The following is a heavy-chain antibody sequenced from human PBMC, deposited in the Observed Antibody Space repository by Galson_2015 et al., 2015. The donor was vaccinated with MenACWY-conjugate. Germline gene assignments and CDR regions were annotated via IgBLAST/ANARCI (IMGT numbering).Heavy chain of an antibody. Sequence: QSGAEVKKPGESLRISCKGSGYSFTSYWISWVRQMPGKGLEWMGRIDPSDSCTNYSPSFQGHVTISADKSLSTAYLQWSSLKASDTAMYYCARHLHYYGSGSYHLDYWGQGTLVTVSS. V-gene: IGHV5-10-1*01. CDR2: IDPSDSCT. D-gene: IGHD3-10*01. J-gene: IGHJ4*02. CDR3: ARHLHYYGSGSYHLDY. CDR1: GYSFTSYW.